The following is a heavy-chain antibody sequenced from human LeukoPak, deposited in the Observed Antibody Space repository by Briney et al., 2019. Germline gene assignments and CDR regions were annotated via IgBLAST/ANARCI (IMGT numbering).Heavy chain of an antibody. V-gene: IGHV3-74*01. CDR1: GFTFSSYW. CDR2: MNTDGSST. D-gene: IGHD3-10*01. Sequence: GGSLRLSFAASGFTFSSYWMHWVRQAPGKGLVWVSRMNTDGSSTSYADSVKGRFTISRDNAKNTLYLQMNSLRAEDTAVYYCARDGGATMVRGVATYDSWGQGTLVTVSS. CDR3: ARDGGATMVRGVATYDS. J-gene: IGHJ4*02.